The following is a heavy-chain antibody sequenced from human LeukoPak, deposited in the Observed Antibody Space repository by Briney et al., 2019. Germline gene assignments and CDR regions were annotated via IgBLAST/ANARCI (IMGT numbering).Heavy chain of an antibody. D-gene: IGHD6-19*01. V-gene: IGHV3-33*08. Sequence: PGGSLRLSCVASGFTFSSYGMHWVRQAPGKGLEWVAVIWYDGSNKYYADSVKGRFTISRDNSKNTLYLQLNSLRAEDTAVYYCASRFRSGYFYGMDVWGQGTTVTVSS. CDR2: IWYDGSNK. CDR1: GFTFSSYG. J-gene: IGHJ6*02. CDR3: ASRFRSGYFYGMDV.